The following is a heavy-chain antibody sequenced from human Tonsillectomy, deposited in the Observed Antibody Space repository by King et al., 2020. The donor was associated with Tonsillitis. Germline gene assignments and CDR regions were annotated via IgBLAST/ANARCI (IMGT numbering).Heavy chain of an antibody. CDR2: INSRSSYT. CDR1: GFTFSDYY. Sequence: QLVQSGGGLVKPGGSLRLSCAGSGFTFSDYYMTWIRQAPGKGLEWVSYINSRSSYTKYADSVKGRFTISRDNAKNSLYLQMNSLRAEDTAVYYCARVRDGDIWSGNFDYWGQGTLVTVSS. V-gene: IGHV3-11*05. CDR3: ARVRDGDIWSGNFDY. J-gene: IGHJ4*02. D-gene: IGHD3-3*01.